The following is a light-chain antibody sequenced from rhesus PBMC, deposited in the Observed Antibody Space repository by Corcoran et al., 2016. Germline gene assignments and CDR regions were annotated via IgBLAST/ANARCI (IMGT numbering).Light chain of an antibody. J-gene: IGLJ1*01. V-gene: IGLV2-32*01. Sequence: QSALTQPRSVSGSPGQSVTISCTGTSSDIGDDKYVSWYQQHPGTAPKLMIYEVSKRPSGVSDRFSGSKSGNTASLTISGLQAEDEADYHCCSYAGSYTYIFGGGTRLTVL. CDR3: CSYAGSYTYI. CDR2: EVS. CDR1: SSDIGDDKY.